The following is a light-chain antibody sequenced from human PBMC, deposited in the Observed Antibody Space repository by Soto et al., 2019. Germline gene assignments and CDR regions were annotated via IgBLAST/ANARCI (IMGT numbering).Light chain of an antibody. CDR1: SSDVGGYNY. V-gene: IGLV2-14*01. J-gene: IGLJ1*01. CDR3: ISYTSSSTPYV. Sequence: QSVLTQPASVSGSPGQSITISCTGTSSDVGGYNYVSWYQQHPGKAPKLMIYEVSNRPSGVSNRFSGSKSGNTASLTISGLHADDDADYYSISYTSSSTPYVFGTGTNLTVL. CDR2: EVS.